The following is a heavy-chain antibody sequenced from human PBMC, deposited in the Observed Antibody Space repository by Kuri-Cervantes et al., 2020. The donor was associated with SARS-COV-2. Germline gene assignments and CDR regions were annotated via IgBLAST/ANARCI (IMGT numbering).Heavy chain of an antibody. CDR1: GYTFTSYG. CDR2: IIPIFGTA. D-gene: IGHD1-26*01. J-gene: IGHJ5*02. Sequence: SVKVSCKASGYTFTSYGISWVRQAPGQGLEWMGGIIPIFGTANYAQKFQGRVTITTDESTSTAYMELSSLRSEDTAVYYCATTSGSYRSNWFDPWGQGTLVTVSS. CDR3: ATTSGSYRSNWFDP. V-gene: IGHV1-69*05.